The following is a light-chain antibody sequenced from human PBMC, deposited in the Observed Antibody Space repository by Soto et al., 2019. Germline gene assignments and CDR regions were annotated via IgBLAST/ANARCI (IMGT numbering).Light chain of an antibody. J-gene: IGKJ1*01. CDR2: AAS. Sequence: EIVLTQSPGTLSLSPGERATLSCRASQSVNSNYLAWYQHKPGQAPRLLIYAASSRATGIPDRFSGGGSGTDFTLTISRLEPEDFAVYYCQQYSSGMFGQGTKVEIK. CDR1: QSVNSNY. CDR3: QQYSSGM. V-gene: IGKV3-20*01.